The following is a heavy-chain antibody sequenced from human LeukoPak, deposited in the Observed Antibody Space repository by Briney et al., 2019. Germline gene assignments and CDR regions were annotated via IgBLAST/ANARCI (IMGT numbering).Heavy chain of an antibody. CDR2: ISSSSGTI. Sequence: GGSLRLSCAASGFTFSSYSMNWVRQAPGKGLEWVSYISSSSGTIYYADSVKGRFTISRDNAKNTLYLQMNSLRAEDTAVYYCARQRRELVGDFDYWGRGTLVTVSS. CDR1: GFTFSSYS. CDR3: ARQRRELVGDFDY. D-gene: IGHD1-26*01. J-gene: IGHJ4*02. V-gene: IGHV3-48*04.